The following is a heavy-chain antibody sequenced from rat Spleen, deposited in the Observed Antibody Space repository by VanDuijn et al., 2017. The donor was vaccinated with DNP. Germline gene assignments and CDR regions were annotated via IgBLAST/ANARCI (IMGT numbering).Heavy chain of an antibody. V-gene: IGHV3-1*01. CDR1: GYSITSNY. J-gene: IGHJ2*01. Sequence: EVLLQESGPGLVKPSQSLSLTCSVTGYSITSNYWGWIRKSPGNKMEWIGHISYSGSTTYNPSLKSRISITRDTSKNHFFLQLNSVTTEDTATYYCARWTYYFDYWGQGVMVTVSS. CDR3: ARWTYYFDY. CDR2: ISYSGST.